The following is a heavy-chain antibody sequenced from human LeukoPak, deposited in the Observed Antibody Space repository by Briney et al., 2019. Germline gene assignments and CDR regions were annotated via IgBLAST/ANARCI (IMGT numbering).Heavy chain of an antibody. CDR3: AREGWGFGELRGYYFDY. J-gene: IGHJ4*02. Sequence: SVKVSCKASGGAFSSYAISWLRQAPGQGLEWMGGIIPIFGTANYAQKFQGRVTITTDESTSTAYMELSRLRSDDTAVYYCAREGWGFGELRGYYFDYWGQGTLVTVSS. CDR2: IIPIFGTA. D-gene: IGHD3-10*01. CDR1: GGAFSSYA. V-gene: IGHV1-69*05.